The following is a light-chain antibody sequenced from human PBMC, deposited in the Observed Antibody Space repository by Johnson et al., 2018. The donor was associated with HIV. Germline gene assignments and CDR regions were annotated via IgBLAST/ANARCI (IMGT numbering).Light chain of an antibody. J-gene: IGLJ1*01. Sequence: QSVLTQPPSVSAAPGQKVTISCSGSSSNIGNNYVSWYQQLPGTAPKLLIYDNNKRPSGIPDRFSGSKSGTSATLGITGLQTGDEADYYCGTWDFSLSARVFGTGTKVTFL. V-gene: IGLV1-51*01. CDR1: SSNIGNNY. CDR2: DNN. CDR3: GTWDFSLSARV.